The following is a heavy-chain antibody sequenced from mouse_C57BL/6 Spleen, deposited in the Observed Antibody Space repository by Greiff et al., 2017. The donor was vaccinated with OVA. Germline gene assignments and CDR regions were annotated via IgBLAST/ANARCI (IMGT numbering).Heavy chain of an antibody. D-gene: IGHD1-1*01. V-gene: IGHV5-9-1*02. Sequence: EVNLVESGEGLVKPGGSLKLSCAASGFTFSSYAMSWVRQTPEKRLEWVAYISSGGDYIYYADTVKGRFTISRDNARNTLYLQMSSLKSEDTAMYYCTRRATVVEGYFDVWGTGTTVTVSS. CDR3: TRRATVVEGYFDV. J-gene: IGHJ1*03. CDR1: GFTFSSYA. CDR2: ISSGGDYI.